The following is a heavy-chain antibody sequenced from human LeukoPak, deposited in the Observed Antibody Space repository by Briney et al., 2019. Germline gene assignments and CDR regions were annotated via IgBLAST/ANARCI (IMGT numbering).Heavy chain of an antibody. CDR2: INHSGST. D-gene: IGHD6-13*01. CDR1: DGSFSGYY. Sequence: SESLSLTCADYDGSFSGYYWSWIRQPPGKGLEWIGEINHSGSTNYNPSLKSRVTISVDTSKNQFSLKLSSVTAADTAVYYCARVGIAAAMDYWGQGTLVTVSS. J-gene: IGHJ4*02. V-gene: IGHV4-34*01. CDR3: ARVGIAAAMDY.